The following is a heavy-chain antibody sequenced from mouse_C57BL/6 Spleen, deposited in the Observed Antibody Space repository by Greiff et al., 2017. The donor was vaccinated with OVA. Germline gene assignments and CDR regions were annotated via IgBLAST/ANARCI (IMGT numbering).Heavy chain of an antibody. Sequence: QVQLQQPGAELVMPGASVKLSCKASGYTFTSSWMHWVKQRPGQGLEWIGEIDPSDSYTNYNHKFKGKSTLTVDKSSSTAYMQLSSLTSEDSAVYYCAQNYYGSSHWYFDVWGTGTTVTVSS. CDR1: GYTFTSSW. CDR3: AQNYYGSSHWYFDV. D-gene: IGHD1-1*01. CDR2: IDPSDSYT. V-gene: IGHV1-69*01. J-gene: IGHJ1*03.